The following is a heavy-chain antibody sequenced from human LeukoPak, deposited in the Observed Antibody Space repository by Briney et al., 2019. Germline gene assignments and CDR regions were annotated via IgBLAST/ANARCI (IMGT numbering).Heavy chain of an antibody. J-gene: IGHJ4*02. CDR2: ISYDGSNK. CDR3: ARDRDYYDSSGYSDY. CDR1: GFTFSSYA. D-gene: IGHD3-22*01. V-gene: IGHV3-30*04. Sequence: PGRSLRLSCAASGFTFSSYAMHWVRQAPGKGLEWVAVISYDGSNKYYADSVKGRFTISRDNSKNTLYLQMNSLRAEDTAVYYCARDRDYYDSSGYSDYWGQGTLVTVSS.